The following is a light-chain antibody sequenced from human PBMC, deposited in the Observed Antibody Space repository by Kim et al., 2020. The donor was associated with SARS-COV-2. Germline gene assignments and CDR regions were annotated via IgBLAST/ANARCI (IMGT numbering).Light chain of an antibody. Sequence: SASPGERATLFCRASQSVSRYVAWYQQKPGQAPRLLIYSAFTRATGIPDRFSGSASGTEFTLTISSLRSEDFAIYYCQQHNTWPRTFGQGTKLEI. CDR3: QQHNTWPRT. CDR2: SAF. J-gene: IGKJ2*01. CDR1: QSVSRY. V-gene: IGKV3D-15*01.